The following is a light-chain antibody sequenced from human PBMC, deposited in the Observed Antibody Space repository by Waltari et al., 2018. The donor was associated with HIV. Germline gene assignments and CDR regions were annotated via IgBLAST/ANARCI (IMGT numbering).Light chain of an antibody. J-gene: IGLJ2*01. Sequence: SYEVTQPPSVAVSPGQTASITCSGYELGDKYTCWYQQKPGQSPLLVIYQDNKRPSGIPERFSASSSWHTATLTVSGTLPMDEADYYCQAWGSSTSGVFGRGTRLTVL. CDR2: QDN. CDR3: QAWGSSTSGV. CDR1: ELGDKY. V-gene: IGLV3-1*01.